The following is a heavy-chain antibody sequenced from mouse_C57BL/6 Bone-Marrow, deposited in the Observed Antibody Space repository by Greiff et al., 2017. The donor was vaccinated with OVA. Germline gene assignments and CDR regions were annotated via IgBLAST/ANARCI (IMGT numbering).Heavy chain of an antibody. CDR1: GFTFSSYA. CDR3: ARVVYDGYAFAY. V-gene: IGHV5-4*03. CDR2: ISDGGSYT. J-gene: IGHJ3*01. D-gene: IGHD2-3*01. Sequence: DVMLVESGGGLVKPGGSLKLSCAASGFTFSSYAMSWVRQTPEKRLEWVATISDGGSYTYYPDNVKGRFTISRDNAKNNLYLQMSHLKSEDTAMYYCARVVYDGYAFAYWGQGTLVTVSA.